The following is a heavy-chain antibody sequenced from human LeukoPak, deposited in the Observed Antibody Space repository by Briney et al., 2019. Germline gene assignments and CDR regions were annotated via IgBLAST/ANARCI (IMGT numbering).Heavy chain of an antibody. CDR2: ISFSSTYT. J-gene: IGHJ4*02. Sequence: GGSLRLSCAASGFTFSDYYMSWIRQAPGKGLEWISYISFSSTYTNYADSVKGRFTISRDNAKNSLYLQMDSLRADDTAVYYCARDPYPRYDFLTGHPDCWGQGTLVTVSS. V-gene: IGHV3-11*06. CDR1: GFTFSDYY. D-gene: IGHD3-9*01. CDR3: ARDPYPRYDFLTGHPDC.